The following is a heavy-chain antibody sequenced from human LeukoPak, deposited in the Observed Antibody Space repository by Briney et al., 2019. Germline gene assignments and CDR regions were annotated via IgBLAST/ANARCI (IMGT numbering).Heavy chain of an antibody. D-gene: IGHD3-10*01. CDR2: INPNSGGT. CDR3: ARAPYYYGSGSQTGDDWFDP. V-gene: IGHV1-2*02. Sequence: GASVKVSCKASGYTFTGYYMHWVRQAPGQGLEWMGWINPNSGGTNYAQKFQGRVTMTRDTSISTAYMELSRLRPDDTAVYYCARAPYYYGSGSQTGDDWFDPWGQGTLVTVSS. J-gene: IGHJ5*02. CDR1: GYTFTGYY.